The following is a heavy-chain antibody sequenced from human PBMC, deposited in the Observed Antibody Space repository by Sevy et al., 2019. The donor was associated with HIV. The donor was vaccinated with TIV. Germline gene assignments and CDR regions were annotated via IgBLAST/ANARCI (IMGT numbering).Heavy chain of an antibody. V-gene: IGHV3-11*06. CDR3: ARSVKDWTPSAEH. D-gene: IGHD1-1*01. CDR1: GFTFSDYY. Sequence: GGSLRLSCTASGFTFSDYYMSWIRQAPGKGLECVSFISSTTGYTNYADSVKGRFTNSRDNAKNSLNLQMNNLRAEDTAVYYCARSVKDWTPSAEHWGQGTLVTVSS. J-gene: IGHJ1*01. CDR2: ISSTTGYT.